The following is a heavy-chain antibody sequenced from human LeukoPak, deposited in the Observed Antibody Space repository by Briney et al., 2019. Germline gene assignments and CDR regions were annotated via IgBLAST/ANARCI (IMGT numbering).Heavy chain of an antibody. Sequence: GGSLRPSCAPSGSTVIVDYMDWVRPAPGKWLEWVSVMYSGGRLYYADSAKARFTISRANPKTPPNRQMHSLRAEDTAVYYCGSYSPYLDYWGQGTLVTVSS. CDR3: GSYSPYLDY. D-gene: IGHD3-10*01. V-gene: IGHV3-66*01. CDR2: MYSGGRL. J-gene: IGHJ4*02. CDR1: GSTVIVDY.